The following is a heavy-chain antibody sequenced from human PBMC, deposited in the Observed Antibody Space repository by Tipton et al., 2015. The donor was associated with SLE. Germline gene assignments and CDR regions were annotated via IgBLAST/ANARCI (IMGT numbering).Heavy chain of an antibody. D-gene: IGHD3-3*01. CDR1: GFSFDDYA. Sequence: SLRLSCAASGFSFDDYAMHWVRQAPGKGLEWVSGISWNSDTIAYADSVKGRITISRDNAKNSLSLQMNTLRAEDTAIYYCARGTYEFWSMRSMDVWGQGTTVTVSS. V-gene: IGHV3-9*01. J-gene: IGHJ6*02. CDR2: ISWNSDTI. CDR3: ARGTYEFWSMRSMDV.